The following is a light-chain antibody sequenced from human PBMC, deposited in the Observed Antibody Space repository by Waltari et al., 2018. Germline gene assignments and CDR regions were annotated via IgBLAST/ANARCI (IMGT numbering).Light chain of an antibody. CDR2: ASS. V-gene: IGKV1-39*01. CDR1: QSISTS. J-gene: IGKJ4*01. CDR3: QQSYDNPLT. Sequence: DIQMTQSPSSLSASVGDRVTITCRASQSISTSVNWYQQKPGKAPRLLVYASSDLQSGVPSKFSGGGFGTNFTLTITSLEPEDFATYYCQQSYDNPLTFGGGTRVESK.